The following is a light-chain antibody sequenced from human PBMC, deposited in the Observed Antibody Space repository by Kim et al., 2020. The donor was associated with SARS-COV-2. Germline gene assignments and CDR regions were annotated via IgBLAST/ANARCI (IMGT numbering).Light chain of an antibody. CDR3: QSYYSSMSDYV. CDR2: SDI. Sequence: FVLTQPHSVSGAPGQRVTISCTGISSNLVAPYDVHWYQQLPGTAPKLLIYSDINRSSGVPDRFSGFKSGTSASLAITRLQPEDEADYYCQSYYSSMSDYVFGSGTKVTVL. J-gene: IGLJ1*01. V-gene: IGLV1-40*01. CDR1: SSNLVAPYD.